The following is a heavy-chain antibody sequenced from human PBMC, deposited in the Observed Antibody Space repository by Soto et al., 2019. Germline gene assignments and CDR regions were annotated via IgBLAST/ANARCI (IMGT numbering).Heavy chain of an antibody. D-gene: IGHD2-2*02. CDR1: GGSISSSSYY. Sequence: QLQLQESGPGLVKPSETLSLTCTVSGGSISSSSYYWGWIRQPPGKGLEWIGSIYYSGSTYYNPSLKSRVTISVDTSKNQFSLKLSSVTAADTAVYYCARLAAKPYYYYGMDVWGQGTTVTVSS. CDR2: IYYSGST. V-gene: IGHV4-39*01. J-gene: IGHJ6*02. CDR3: ARLAAKPYYYYGMDV.